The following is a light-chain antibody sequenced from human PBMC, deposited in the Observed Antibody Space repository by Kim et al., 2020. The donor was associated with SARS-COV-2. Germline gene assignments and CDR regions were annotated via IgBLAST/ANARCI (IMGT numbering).Light chain of an antibody. CDR2: ITN. Sequence: QTVVTQEPSLTVSPGGTVTLTCASSTGAVTSGYYPNWFQQKPGQAPRALIYITNNKHSWTPARFSDSLLGGKAALTLSGAQPEDEAEYYCLLYDGGAWVFGGGTQLTVL. V-gene: IGLV7-43*01. CDR3: LLYDGGAWV. CDR1: TGAVTSGYY. J-gene: IGLJ3*02.